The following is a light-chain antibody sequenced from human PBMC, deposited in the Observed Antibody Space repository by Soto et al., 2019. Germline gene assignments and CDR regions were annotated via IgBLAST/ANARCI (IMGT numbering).Light chain of an antibody. J-gene: IGKJ5*01. CDR2: AAS. V-gene: IGKV1-16*01. Sequence: IQMTQSPSSLSPSVGDRVTITCGASQGISDYLAWFQQKPGKAPKSLIYAASSLQSGVPSRFSATVSGTEFSLTITSLQPEDFATYYCQQLFDSPITFGQGTRLEI. CDR3: QQLFDSPIT. CDR1: QGISDY.